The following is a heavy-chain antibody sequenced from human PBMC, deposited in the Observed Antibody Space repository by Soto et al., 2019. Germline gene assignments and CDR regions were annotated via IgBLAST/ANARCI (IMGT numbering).Heavy chain of an antibody. V-gene: IGHV6-1*01. CDR1: GDSVSSNSAG. CDR2: TYYRSKWYN. CDR3: ARGSWDDVSGHYYMDV. J-gene: IGHJ6*03. Sequence: SQTLSLTCDISGDSVSSNSAGWNWIRQTPSRGLEWLGRTYYRSKWYNNYAVSVKSRVSVNPDTAKNQFSLQLNSVTPEDTAVYYCARGSWDDVSGHYYMDVWGKGTTVNVSS. D-gene: IGHD1-1*01.